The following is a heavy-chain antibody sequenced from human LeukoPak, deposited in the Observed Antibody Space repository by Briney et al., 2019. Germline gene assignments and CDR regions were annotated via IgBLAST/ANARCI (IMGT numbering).Heavy chain of an antibody. J-gene: IGHJ4*02. V-gene: IGHV3-7*03. CDR2: IKQDGSEK. D-gene: IGHD1-26*01. CDR3: ARVGSGSYWDYFDY. Sequence: AGGSLRLSCAASGFTFSSYWMTWVRQAPGRGLEWAANIKQDGSEKYYVDSVKGRFTISRDNAKNSLYLQMNSLRAEDTAVYYCARVGSGSYWDYFDYWGQGTLVTVSS. CDR1: GFTFSSYW.